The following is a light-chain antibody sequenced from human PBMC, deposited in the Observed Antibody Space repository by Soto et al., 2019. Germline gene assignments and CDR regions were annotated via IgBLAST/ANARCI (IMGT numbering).Light chain of an antibody. CDR1: QSVNIY. Sequence: DIVLKHSPATLSLSPGERATLSFSASQSVNIYLAWYQQKPGQAPRLLINNAFNRATGIPARFSGSGSGTDFTLTISSLEPEDFAVYYCQHRSNWPSWTFGEGTNVDNK. CDR2: NAF. V-gene: IGKV3-11*01. CDR3: QHRSNWPSWT. J-gene: IGKJ1*01.